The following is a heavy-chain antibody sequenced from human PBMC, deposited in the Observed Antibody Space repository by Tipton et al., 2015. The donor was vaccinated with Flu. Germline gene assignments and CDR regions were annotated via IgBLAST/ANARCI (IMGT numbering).Heavy chain of an antibody. D-gene: IGHD4-17*01. CDR1: GGSISSYY. CDR2: IYYSGST. V-gene: IGHV4-59*01. CDR3: ARDSYGDYEGFDY. Sequence: TLSLTCTVSGGSISSYYWSWIRQPPGKGLEWIGYIYYSGSTNYNPSLKSRVTISVDTSKNRFSLKLSSVTAADTAVYYCARDSYGDYEGFDYWGQGTLVTVSS. J-gene: IGHJ4*02.